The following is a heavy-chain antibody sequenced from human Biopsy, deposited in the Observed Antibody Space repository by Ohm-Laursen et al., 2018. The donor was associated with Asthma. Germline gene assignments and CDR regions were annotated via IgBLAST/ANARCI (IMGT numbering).Heavy chain of an antibody. CDR3: AGFCSGGNCPDH. J-gene: IGHJ4*02. CDR2: IHYSGST. V-gene: IGHV4-59*01. Sequence: TLSLTCTVSGGSIRNYYWTWIRQPPGKGLEWIGNIHYSGSTYSNPSLKSRVTISVDTSKKQISLRLSSVIAADTAVYYCAGFCSGGNCPDHWGQGTLVTVSS. D-gene: IGHD2-15*01. CDR1: GGSIRNYY.